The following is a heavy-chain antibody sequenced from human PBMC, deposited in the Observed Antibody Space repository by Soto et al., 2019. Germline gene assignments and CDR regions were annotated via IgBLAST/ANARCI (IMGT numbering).Heavy chain of an antibody. CDR2: ISAYNGNT. Sequence: QVQLVQSGAEVKKPGASVKVSCKASGYTFTSYGISWVRQAPGQGLEWMGWISAYNGNTNYAQKLQGRVTMPTDTSTSTAYMEPRSLRTVDTAAYYRSSGLLVGYGLEGESDWGQGALVTVSS. D-gene: IGHD2-8*02. CDR1: GYTFTSYG. V-gene: IGHV1-18*01. CDR3: SSGLLVGYGLEGESD. J-gene: IGHJ4*02.